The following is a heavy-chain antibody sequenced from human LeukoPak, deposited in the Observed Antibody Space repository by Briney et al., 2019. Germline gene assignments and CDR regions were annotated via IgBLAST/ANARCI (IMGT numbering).Heavy chain of an antibody. CDR3: ARGLPPRRNYDSNGYYSYYFDY. V-gene: IGHV1-18*03. CDR1: GYSENFYG. CDR2: ISAQHGQT. Sequence: ASVKVSCKTSGYSENFYGITWVRQVAGQGLEWMGWISAQHGQTEYAPNSQDRVTMTTDTYTNTAYMELRSLRSDDMAVYYCARGLPPRRNYDSNGYYSYYFDYWGQGTLVTVSS. J-gene: IGHJ4*02. D-gene: IGHD3-22*01.